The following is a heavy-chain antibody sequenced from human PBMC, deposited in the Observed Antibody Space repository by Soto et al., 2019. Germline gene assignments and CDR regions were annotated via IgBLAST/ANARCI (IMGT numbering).Heavy chain of an antibody. Sequence: QVQLVQSGAEVKKPGSSVKVPCKASGGTFSSYAISWVRQAPGQGLEWMGGIIPIFGTANYAQKFQGRVTITADESTSTAYMELSSLRSEDTAVYYCARGGGEYSSSWYVAFDIWGQGTMVTVSS. D-gene: IGHD6-13*01. CDR3: ARGGGEYSSSWYVAFDI. CDR2: IIPIFGTA. J-gene: IGHJ3*02. CDR1: GGTFSSYA. V-gene: IGHV1-69*01.